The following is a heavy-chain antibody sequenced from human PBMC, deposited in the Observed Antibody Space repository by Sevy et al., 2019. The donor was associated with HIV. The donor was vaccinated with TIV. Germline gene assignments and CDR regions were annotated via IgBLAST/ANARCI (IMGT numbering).Heavy chain of an antibody. CDR2: IIPILGIA. Sequence: ASVKVAGKASGGTFSSYAISWVRQAPGQGLEWMGRIIPILGIANYAQKFQGRVTITADKSTSTAYMELSSLKSEDTAVYYCAAGPFGVVIIIWFDPWGQGTLVTVSS. J-gene: IGHJ5*02. CDR3: AAGPFGVVIIIWFDP. CDR1: GGTFSSYA. V-gene: IGHV1-69*04. D-gene: IGHD3-3*01.